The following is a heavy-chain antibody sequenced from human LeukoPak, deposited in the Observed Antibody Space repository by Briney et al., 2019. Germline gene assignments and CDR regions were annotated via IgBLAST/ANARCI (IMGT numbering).Heavy chain of an antibody. Sequence: SETLSLTCAVSGGSISSGGYSWSWIRQPPGKGLEWIGYIYHSGSTYYNPSLKSRVTISVDTSKNQFSLKLSSVTAADTAVYYCARDIVVVPAASLFDYWGQGTLVTVSS. CDR1: GGSISSGGYS. J-gene: IGHJ4*02. D-gene: IGHD2-2*01. CDR2: IYHSGST. V-gene: IGHV4-30-2*01. CDR3: ARDIVVVPAASLFDY.